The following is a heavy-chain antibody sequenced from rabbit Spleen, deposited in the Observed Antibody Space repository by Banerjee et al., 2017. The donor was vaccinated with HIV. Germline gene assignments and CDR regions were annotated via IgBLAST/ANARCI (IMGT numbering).Heavy chain of an antibody. D-gene: IGHD2-1*01. CDR1: GFSFSSSYY. CDR2: IYAGDSGAT. Sequence: QSLEESGGDLVKPGASLTLTCTASGFSFSSSYYICWVRQAPGKGLEWIACIYAGDSGATYYASWAKGRFTVSKTSSTTVTLQMPGLTAADTATYFCAITTMTLVITDLWGPGTLVTVS. J-gene: IGHJ6*01. V-gene: IGHV1S40*01. CDR3: AITTMTLVITDL.